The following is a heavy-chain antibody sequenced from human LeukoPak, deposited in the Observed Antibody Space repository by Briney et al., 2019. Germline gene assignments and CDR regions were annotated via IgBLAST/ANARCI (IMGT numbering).Heavy chain of an antibody. D-gene: IGHD2-15*01. J-gene: IGHJ6*02. Sequence: GGSLRLSCAASGSTFTSYARHWVRQAPGKGLEWVAVISFDGTNKYYADSVKGRFTLSRENSKNTLYLQMNSLRAEDTAVYYCARGYCSGGSCNYYYGMDVWGQGTTVTVSS. CDR3: ARGYCSGGSCNYYYGMDV. V-gene: IGHV3-30*04. CDR2: ISFDGTNK. CDR1: GSTFTSYA.